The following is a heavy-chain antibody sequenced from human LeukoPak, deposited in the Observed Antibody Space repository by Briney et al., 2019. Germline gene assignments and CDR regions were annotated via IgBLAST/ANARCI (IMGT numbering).Heavy chain of an antibody. D-gene: IGHD3-10*02. CDR1: GFTFNSYT. V-gene: IGHV3-21*01. Sequence: GGSLRLSCAASGFTFNSYTINWVRQAPGKGLEWVSSISTSGVYIYYADSVKGRFTISRDNAKNSLYLQMNSLRAEDTAVYYCAELGITMIGGVWGKGTTVTISS. J-gene: IGHJ6*04. CDR2: ISTSGVYI. CDR3: AELGITMIGGV.